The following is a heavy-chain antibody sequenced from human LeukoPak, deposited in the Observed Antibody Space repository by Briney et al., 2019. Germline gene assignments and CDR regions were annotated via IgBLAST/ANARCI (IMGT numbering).Heavy chain of an antibody. Sequence: PSETLSLTCTVSGGSISSYYWSWIRQPPGKGLEWIGYIYYSGSTNYNPSLKSRVTISVDTSKNQFSLKLSSVTAADTAGYYCATGYSSSWYTSYYYGMDVWGQGTTVTVSS. V-gene: IGHV4-59*01. CDR1: GGSISSYY. CDR3: ATGYSSSWYTSYYYGMDV. D-gene: IGHD6-13*01. J-gene: IGHJ6*02. CDR2: IYYSGST.